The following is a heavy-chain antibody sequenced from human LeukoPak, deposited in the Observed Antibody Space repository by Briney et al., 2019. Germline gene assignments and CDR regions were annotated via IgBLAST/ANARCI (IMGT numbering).Heavy chain of an antibody. CDR2: IWYDGSNK. CDR1: GFTFSSYG. Sequence: PGRSLRLSCAASGFTFSSYGMHWVRQAPGKGLEWVAVIWYDGSNKYYADSVKGRFTISRDNSKNTLYLQMNSLRAEDTAVYYCAMTPYYYDSSGYYSSDYWGQGTLVTVSS. V-gene: IGHV3-33*01. J-gene: IGHJ4*02. CDR3: AMTPYYYDSSGYYSSDY. D-gene: IGHD3-22*01.